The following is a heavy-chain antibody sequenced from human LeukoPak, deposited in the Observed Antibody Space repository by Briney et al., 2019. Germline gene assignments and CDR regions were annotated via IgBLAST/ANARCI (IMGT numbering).Heavy chain of an antibody. CDR2: IIPIFGTA. CDR1: GGTFSSYA. J-gene: IGHJ4*02. Sequence: SVKVSCKASGGTFSSYAISWVRQAPGQGLEWMGGIIPIFGTANYAQKFQGRVTMTRNTSISTAYMELSSLRSEDTAVYYCARGRWLREVYDYWGQGTLVTVSS. D-gene: IGHD5-12*01. CDR3: ARGRWLREVYDY. V-gene: IGHV1-69*05.